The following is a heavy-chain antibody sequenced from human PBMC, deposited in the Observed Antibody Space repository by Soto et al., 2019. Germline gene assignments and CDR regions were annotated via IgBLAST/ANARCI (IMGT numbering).Heavy chain of an antibody. Sequence: EVQLVESGGGLVQPGGSLRLSCVASGFTFNSHTMNWVRQAPGKGLEWLSYISDSSSTVYYADSVKGRFTISRDNAKNSLYLQMNSLRADDTAVYYCAREVGATGYWGQGTLVTVSS. D-gene: IGHD1-26*01. CDR1: GFTFNSHT. CDR3: AREVGATGY. J-gene: IGHJ4*02. V-gene: IGHV3-48*04. CDR2: ISDSSSTV.